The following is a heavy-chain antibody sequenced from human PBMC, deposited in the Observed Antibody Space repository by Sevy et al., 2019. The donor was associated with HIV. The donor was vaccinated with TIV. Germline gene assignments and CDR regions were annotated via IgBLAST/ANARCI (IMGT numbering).Heavy chain of an antibody. D-gene: IGHD4-4*01. CDR2: IYYSGST. CDR3: ARRRVDYSNPRYYYYGMDV. CDR1: GGSISSSSYY. J-gene: IGHJ6*02. Sequence: SETLSLTCTVSGGSISSSSYYWGWIRQPPGKGLEWIGSIYYSGSTYYNPSLKSRVTISVDTSKNQFSLKLGSVTAADTAVYYCARRRVDYSNPRYYYYGMDVWGQGTTVTVSS. V-gene: IGHV4-39*01.